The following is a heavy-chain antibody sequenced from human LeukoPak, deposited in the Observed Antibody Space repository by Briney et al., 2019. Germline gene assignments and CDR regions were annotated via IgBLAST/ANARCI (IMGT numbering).Heavy chain of an antibody. CDR3: AKDRWDTHGSY. CDR2: ITDSGDGT. J-gene: IGHJ4*02. CDR1: GFPFSSHG. Sequence: GGSLRLSCAGSGFPFSSHGMNWVRQAPGKGLEWVSYITDSGDGTYYADSVKGRFTISRDNSKNTLYLQMNSLRDDDTAVYYCAKDRWDTHGSYWGQGTLVTVSS. V-gene: IGHV3-23*01. D-gene: IGHD1-26*01.